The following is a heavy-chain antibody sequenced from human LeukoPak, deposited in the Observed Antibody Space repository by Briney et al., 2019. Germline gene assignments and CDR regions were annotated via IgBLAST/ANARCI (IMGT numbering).Heavy chain of an antibody. CDR3: ARVRWLQLKDYFDY. J-gene: IGHJ4*02. CDR1: GFTFSTNW. V-gene: IGHV3-7*01. D-gene: IGHD5-24*01. Sequence: PWGSLRLSCAASGFTFSTNWMSWVGQAPGKGLEWVANIKQDGSEKYYVDSVKGRFTISRDNAKNSLYLQMNSLRVEDTAVYYCARVRWLQLKDYFDYWGQGTLVTVSS. CDR2: IKQDGSEK.